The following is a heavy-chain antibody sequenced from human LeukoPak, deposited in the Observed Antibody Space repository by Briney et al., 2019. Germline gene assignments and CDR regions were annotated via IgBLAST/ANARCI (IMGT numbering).Heavy chain of an antibody. CDR3: ARECSTTSCSFTFDY. CDR1: GYTFTGYY. CDR2: INPNSGGT. J-gene: IGHJ4*02. V-gene: IGHV1-2*06. Sequence: AASVKVSCKASGYTFTGYYMHWVRQAPGQGLEWMGRINPNSGGTNYAQKFQGRVTMTRDTSITTAYMELSRLRSDDTAVYYCARECSTTSCSFTFDYWGQGTLVTVSS. D-gene: IGHD2-2*01.